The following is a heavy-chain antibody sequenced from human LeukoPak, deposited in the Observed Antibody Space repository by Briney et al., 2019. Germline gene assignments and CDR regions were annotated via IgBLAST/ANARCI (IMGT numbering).Heavy chain of an antibody. V-gene: IGHV4-4*07. CDR2: IYTTGST. CDR3: AREGGISRGYCSSTSCYSPLDY. Sequence: PSETLSLTCTVSGGSISNYYWSWVRQPAGKGLEWIGRIYTTGSTNYNPSLKSRVTMSMDTSKNQFSLKLSSVTAADTAVYYCAREGGISRGYCSSTSCYSPLDYWGQGTLVTVSS. D-gene: IGHD2-2*02. CDR1: GGSISNYY. J-gene: IGHJ4*02.